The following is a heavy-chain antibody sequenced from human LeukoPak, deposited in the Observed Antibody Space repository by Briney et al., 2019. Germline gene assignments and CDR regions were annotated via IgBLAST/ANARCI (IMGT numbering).Heavy chain of an antibody. D-gene: IGHD3-3*01. CDR2: IINDGRT. CDR3: ARGAGAQRVDWFDP. Sequence: PGGSPRLSCAASGFTFSNYAVTWVRQAPGKGLEWVSTIINDGRTYYTDSVEGRFTVSRDDSKDTLYLQMNRLRAEDTAVYYCARGAGAQRVDWFDPWGQGTLVTVSS. J-gene: IGHJ5*02. V-gene: IGHV3-23*01. CDR1: GFTFSNYA.